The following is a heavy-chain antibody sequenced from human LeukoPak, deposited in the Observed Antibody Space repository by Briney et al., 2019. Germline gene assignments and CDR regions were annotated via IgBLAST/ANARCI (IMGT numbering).Heavy chain of an antibody. D-gene: IGHD6-13*01. J-gene: IGHJ4*02. CDR2: LYGGGAT. CDR1: GFTVSSNY. Sequence: PGGSLRLSCAASGFTVSSNYMSCVRQAPGKGLEWVSVLYGGGATFYSDSVKGRFTISRDNSKNTLYLQMNSLTAEDTAIYYCARASTIGAAGLFDYWGQGALVTVSS. CDR3: ARASTIGAAGLFDY. V-gene: IGHV3-53*01.